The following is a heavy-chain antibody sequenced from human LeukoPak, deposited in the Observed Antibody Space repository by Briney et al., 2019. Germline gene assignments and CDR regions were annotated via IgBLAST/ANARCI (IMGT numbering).Heavy chain of an antibody. V-gene: IGHV3-30-3*01. J-gene: IGHJ6*02. CDR3: ARSALRYCSSTSCSRMDV. D-gene: IGHD2-2*01. CDR2: ISYDGSNK. Sequence: GGSLRLSCAASGSTFSSYAMHWVRQAPGKGLEWVAVISYDGSNKYYADSVKGRFTISRDNSKNTLYLQMNSLRAEDTAVYYCARSALRYCSSTSCSRMDVWGQGTTVTVSS. CDR1: GSTFSSYA.